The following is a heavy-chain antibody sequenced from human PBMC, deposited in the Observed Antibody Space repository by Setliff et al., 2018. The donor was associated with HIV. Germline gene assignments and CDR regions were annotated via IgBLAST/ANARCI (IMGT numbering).Heavy chain of an antibody. V-gene: IGHV3-74*01. D-gene: IGHD2-2*01. CDR1: GFTFSSYW. CDR3: ARGKIVVVPAAMRPFDY. Sequence: SLKISCAASGFTFSSYWMHWVRQAPGKGLVWVSRINSDGSSTSYADSVKGRFTISRDNAKNTLYLQMNSLRAEDTAVYYCARGKIVVVPAAMRPFDYWGQGTLVTVSS. CDR2: INSDGSST. J-gene: IGHJ4*02.